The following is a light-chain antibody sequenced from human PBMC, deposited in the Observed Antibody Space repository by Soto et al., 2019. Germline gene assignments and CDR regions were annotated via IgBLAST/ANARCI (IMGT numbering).Light chain of an antibody. CDR3: QQYGSSPRT. CDR2: GAS. V-gene: IGKV3-20*01. Sequence: EIVLTQSPGTLSLSPGERATLSCRASQSVSSSYLAWYQQKPGQAPRLLIYGASSRATGVPDRFSGSGSGTDFILTISRLEPEDFAVYYCQQYGSSPRTFGQVNKVDI. J-gene: IGKJ1*01. CDR1: QSVSSSY.